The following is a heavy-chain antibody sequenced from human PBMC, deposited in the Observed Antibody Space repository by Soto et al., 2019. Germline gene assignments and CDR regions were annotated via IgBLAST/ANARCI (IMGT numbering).Heavy chain of an antibody. Sequence: EVQLLESGGGLVRPGGSLRLSCAASGFTFSSYAMSWVRQAPGKGLEWVSTISGSGGSTYYADSVKGRFTISRDNSKNTLYLQMNSLRAEDTAIYYCAKDLSVSILVNYYYGMDVWGQGTTVAVSS. D-gene: IGHD3-3*01. CDR3: AKDLSVSILVNYYYGMDV. CDR2: ISGSGGST. V-gene: IGHV3-23*01. J-gene: IGHJ6*02. CDR1: GFTFSSYA.